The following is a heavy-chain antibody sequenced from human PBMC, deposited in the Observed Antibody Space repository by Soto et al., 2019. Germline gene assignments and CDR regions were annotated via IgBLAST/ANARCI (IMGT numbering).Heavy chain of an antibody. J-gene: IGHJ4*02. Sequence: QVQLQESGPGLVKPSGTLSLTCAVSGVSISSHDWWTWVRQPPGMGREWIGESHQSGNTNYNSSLASRVTISVDTSKNQFSLKLTSVTVADTAVYYCATRDSSRFYWGQGTLVTVSS. D-gene: IGHD6-13*01. CDR2: SHQSGNT. CDR3: ATRDSSRFY. V-gene: IGHV4-4*02. CDR1: GVSISSHDW.